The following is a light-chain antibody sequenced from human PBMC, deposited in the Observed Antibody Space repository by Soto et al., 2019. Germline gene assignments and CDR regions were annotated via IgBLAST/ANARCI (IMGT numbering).Light chain of an antibody. CDR1: SSNIGSAY. CDR3: SAWDESCVV. V-gene: IGLV1-47*01. CDR2: RNN. Sequence: QSVLTQPPSASGTPGQTVTISCSGSSSNIGSAYIYWYQHLPGTAPKLLIYRNNQRPSGVPDRFSASKSGTSASLAIRGLRSEDDDDYYCSAWDESCVVFGGGTKLTVL. J-gene: IGLJ2*01.